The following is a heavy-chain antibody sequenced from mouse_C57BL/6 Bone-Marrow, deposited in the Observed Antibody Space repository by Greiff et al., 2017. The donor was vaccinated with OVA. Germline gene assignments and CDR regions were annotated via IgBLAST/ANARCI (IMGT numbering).Heavy chain of an antibody. V-gene: IGHV1-81*01. J-gene: IGHJ3*01. CDR3: ARWGGNFAWFAY. CDR1: GYTFTSSG. CDR2: IYPRSGNT. D-gene: IGHD2-1*01. Sequence: QVQLQQSGAELARPGASVKLSCKASGYTFTSSGISWVKQRTGQGLEWIGEIYPRSGNTYYNEKFKGKATLTADKSSSTAYMELRSLTSEDSAVYLCARWGGNFAWFAYWGQGTLVTVSA.